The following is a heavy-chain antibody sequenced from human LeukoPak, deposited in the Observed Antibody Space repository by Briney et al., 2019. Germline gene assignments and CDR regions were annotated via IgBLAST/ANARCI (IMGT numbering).Heavy chain of an antibody. CDR2: ISSSGSTI. CDR3: ARVWLGSSWYFDY. CDR1: GFTFSDYY. D-gene: IGHD6-13*01. Sequence: GGSLRLSCAASGFTFSDYYMSWIRQAPGKGLEWVSYISSSGSTIYYADSVRGRFTISRDNAKNSLYLQMNSLRAEDTAVYYCARVWLGSSWYFDYWGQGTLVTVSS. V-gene: IGHV3-11*01. J-gene: IGHJ4*02.